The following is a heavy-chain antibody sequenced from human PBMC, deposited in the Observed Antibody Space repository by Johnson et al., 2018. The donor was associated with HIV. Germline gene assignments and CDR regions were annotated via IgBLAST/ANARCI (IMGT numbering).Heavy chain of an antibody. CDR2: IGYDGSNK. Sequence: QVQLVESGGGVVQPGGSLRLSCAASGFTFSSYGMHWVRQAPGTGLEGGAVIGYDGSNKYYADSLKGRFTISRDNSKNTLYLQMNSLRAEDTAVYYCAKDQASIAARPDAFDIWGQGTMVTVSS. D-gene: IGHD6-6*01. V-gene: IGHV3-33*06. CDR3: AKDQASIAARPDAFDI. J-gene: IGHJ3*02. CDR1: GFTFSSYG.